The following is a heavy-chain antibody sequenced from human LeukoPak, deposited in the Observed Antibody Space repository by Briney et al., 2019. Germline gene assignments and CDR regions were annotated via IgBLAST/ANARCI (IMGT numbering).Heavy chain of an antibody. CDR3: ARGPNYYGSGTMDRYFDY. CDR1: GGSFSGYY. D-gene: IGHD3-10*01. Sequence: SETLSLTCAVYGGSFSGYYWSWIRQPPGKGLEWIGEINHSGSTNYNPSLKSRVTISVDTSKNQFSLKLSSVTAADTAVYYCARGPNYYGSGTMDRYFDYWGQGTLVTVSS. CDR2: INHSGST. J-gene: IGHJ4*02. V-gene: IGHV4-34*01.